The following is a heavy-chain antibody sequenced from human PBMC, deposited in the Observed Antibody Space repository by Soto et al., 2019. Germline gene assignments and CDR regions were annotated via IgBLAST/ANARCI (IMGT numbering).Heavy chain of an antibody. D-gene: IGHD3-22*01. CDR2: ISSSTSYI. CDR3: ARGTSDYYDSSGYFSP. V-gene: IGHV3-21*01. Sequence: GGSLRLSCAASGFSFNNYRMNWVRQAPGKGLEWVSSISSSTSYIYYADSVKGRFTISRDNAKKSLYLQMNSLRAEDTAVYYCARGTSDYYDSSGYFSPWGQGTLVTVS. CDR1: GFSFNNYR. J-gene: IGHJ5*02.